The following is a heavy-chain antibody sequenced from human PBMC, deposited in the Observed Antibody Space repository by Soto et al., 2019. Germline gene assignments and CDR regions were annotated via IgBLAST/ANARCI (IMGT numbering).Heavy chain of an antibody. Sequence: SETLSLTCAVSGGSISSSNWWSWVRQPPGKGPEWIGEIYHSGSTNYNPSLKSRVTISVDKSKDQLSLKLSSVTAADTAVYYCTRELESDGDYVWGQGTLVTVSS. V-gene: IGHV4-4*02. CDR1: GGSISSSNW. J-gene: IGHJ4*02. CDR3: TRELESDGDYV. D-gene: IGHD4-17*01. CDR2: IYHSGST.